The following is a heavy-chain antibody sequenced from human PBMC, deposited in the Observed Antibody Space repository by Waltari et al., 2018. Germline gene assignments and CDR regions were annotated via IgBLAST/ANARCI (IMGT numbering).Heavy chain of an antibody. D-gene: IGHD5-12*01. Sequence: QVQLVQSGAEVKKPGASVKVSCRASGYTFTSYDINWVRQATGQGLEWMGWMNPNSGNTGYAQKFQGRVTITRNTSISTAYMELSSLRSEDTAVYYCARGESRGYSGYDDWFDPWGQGTLVTVSS. CDR2: MNPNSGNT. J-gene: IGHJ5*02. CDR1: GYTFTSYD. CDR3: ARGESRGYSGYDDWFDP. V-gene: IGHV1-8*03.